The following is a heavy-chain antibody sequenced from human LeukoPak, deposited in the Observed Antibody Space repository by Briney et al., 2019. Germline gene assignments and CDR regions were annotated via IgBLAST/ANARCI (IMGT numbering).Heavy chain of an antibody. D-gene: IGHD4-23*01. CDR3: ARGWLAETTVVTPYNY. CDR1: GGTFSSYA. V-gene: IGHV1-69*13. CDR2: IIPIFGTA. J-gene: IGHJ4*02. Sequence: SVKVSCKASGGTFSSYAISWVRQAPGQGLEWMGGIIPIFGTAKYAQKFQGRVTITAVESMSIAYMELSSLRSEDTAVYYCARGWLAETTVVTPYNYWGQGTLVTVSS.